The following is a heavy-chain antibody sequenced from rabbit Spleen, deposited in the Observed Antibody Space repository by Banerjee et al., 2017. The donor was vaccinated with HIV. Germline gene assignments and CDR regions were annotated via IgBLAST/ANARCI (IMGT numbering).Heavy chain of an antibody. CDR1: GLSFSSNW. Sequence: LEESGGGLVKPGGTLTLTCTVSGLSFSSNWICWVRQAPGKGLEWIACIDTSDGDTDYANWPKGRFTISKTSSTTVTLQMTSLTAADTATYFCARNYVNAFDPWGQGTLVTVS. CDR2: IDTSDGDT. J-gene: IGHJ2*01. D-gene: IGHD1-1*01. CDR3: ARNYVNAFDP. V-gene: IGHV1S45*01.